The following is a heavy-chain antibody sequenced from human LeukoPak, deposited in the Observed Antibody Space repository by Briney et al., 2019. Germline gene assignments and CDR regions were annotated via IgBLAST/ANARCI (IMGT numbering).Heavy chain of an antibody. CDR1: GYTFTSYA. Sequence: VASVKVSCKASGYTFTSYAMNWMRQAPGQGLEWMGWINTNTGNPTYAQGFTGRFVFSLDTSVSTAYLQISSLKAEDTAVYYCARGHIVVVTAIPDLDYWGQGTLVTVSS. J-gene: IGHJ4*02. CDR2: INTNTGNP. CDR3: ARGHIVVVTAIPDLDY. V-gene: IGHV7-4-1*02. D-gene: IGHD2-21*02.